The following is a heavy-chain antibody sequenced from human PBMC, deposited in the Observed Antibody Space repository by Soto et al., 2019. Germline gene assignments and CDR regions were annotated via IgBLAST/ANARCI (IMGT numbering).Heavy chain of an antibody. D-gene: IGHD6-13*01. Sequence: GASVKVSCKASGGTFSSYAISWVRQAPGQGLEWMGGTFPMFGKANYAQKFQGRVTISADKSTSTAYMELSSLTSGDTAVYYCATVDISTWIDGMDVWGQGTTVTVSS. J-gene: IGHJ6*02. CDR1: GGTFSSYA. V-gene: IGHV1-69*06. CDR3: ATVDISTWIDGMDV. CDR2: TFPMFGKA.